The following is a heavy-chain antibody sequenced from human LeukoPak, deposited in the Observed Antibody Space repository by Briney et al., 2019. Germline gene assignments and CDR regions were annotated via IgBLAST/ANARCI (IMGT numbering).Heavy chain of an antibody. CDR2: VNPKSGAT. V-gene: IGHV1-2*02. CDR1: GYTFTDYY. D-gene: IGHD4/OR15-4a*01. J-gene: IGHJ5*02. CDR3: ARAYEYGWFDP. Sequence: GASVKVSCKTSGYTFTDYYLHWLRQAPGQGLEWMGWVNPKSGATNYAQRSQGRVTMTWQTSISTGNMELSSLRSDDTAVYYCARAYEYGWFDPWGQGTLVTVSS.